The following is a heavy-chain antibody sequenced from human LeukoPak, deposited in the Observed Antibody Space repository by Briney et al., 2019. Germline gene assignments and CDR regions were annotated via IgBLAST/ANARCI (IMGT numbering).Heavy chain of an antibody. CDR2: ISSSSSTI. V-gene: IGHV3-48*04. J-gene: IGHJ4*01. CDR1: GFTFSSYS. CDR3: ASRSWSYAYYFDY. D-gene: IGHD1-26*01. Sequence: GGPLRLSCAASGFTFSSYSMNWVRQAPGKGLEWVSYISSSSSTIFYADSVKGRFTISRDNAKNSLYLQMNSLRAEDTAVYYCASRSWSYAYYFDYWGHGTLVTVSS.